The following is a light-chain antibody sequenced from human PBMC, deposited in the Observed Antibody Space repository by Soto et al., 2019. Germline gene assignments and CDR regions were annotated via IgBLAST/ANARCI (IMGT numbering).Light chain of an antibody. Sequence: EIVLTQSPGTLSLSPEETATFSCMASQSVSSYLAWYQQNPGQAPRLLIYDTSNRATGIPARFSGSGSETEFILTIISLQSEDSATYYCQHYNTWPWKFGQGTKVDIK. J-gene: IGKJ1*01. V-gene: IGKV3-11*01. CDR3: QHYNTWPWK. CDR2: DTS. CDR1: QSVSSY.